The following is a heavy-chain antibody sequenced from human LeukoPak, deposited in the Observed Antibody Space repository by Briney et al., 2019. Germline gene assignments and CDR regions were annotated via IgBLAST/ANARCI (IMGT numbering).Heavy chain of an antibody. CDR3: ARGRGWSFDY. J-gene: IGHJ4*02. D-gene: IGHD6-19*01. Sequence: SETLSLTRAVSGGSISSGGYSWSWIRQPPGKGLEWIGYIYHSGSTYYNPSLKSRVTISVDRSKNQFSLKLSSVTAADTAVYYCARGRGWSFDYWGQGTLVTVSS. V-gene: IGHV4-30-2*01. CDR1: GGSISSGGYS. CDR2: IYHSGST.